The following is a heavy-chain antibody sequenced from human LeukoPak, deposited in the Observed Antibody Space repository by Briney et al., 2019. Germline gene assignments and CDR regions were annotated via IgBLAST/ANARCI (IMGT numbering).Heavy chain of an antibody. CDR2: ISWNSGSI. CDR3: ARDLGNWEKREWYFDL. V-gene: IGHV3-9*01. J-gene: IGHJ2*01. CDR1: GFTFDDYA. Sequence: GGSLRLSCAASGFTFDDYAMHWVRQAPGKGLEWVSGISWNSGSIGYADSVKGRFIISRDNAKNSLYLQMNSLRVEDTAVYYCARDLGNWEKREWYFDLWGRGTLVTVSS. D-gene: IGHD1-1*01.